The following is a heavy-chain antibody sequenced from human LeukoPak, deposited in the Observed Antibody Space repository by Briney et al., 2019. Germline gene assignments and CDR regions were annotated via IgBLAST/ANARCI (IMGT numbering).Heavy chain of an antibody. V-gene: IGHV1-69*05. CDR2: IIPIFGTA. CDR1: GGTFSSYA. J-gene: IGHJ4*02. Sequence: SVKVSCKAPGGTFSSYAISWVRQAPGQGLEWMGGIIPIFGTANYAQKFQGRVTITTDESTSTAYMELSSLRSEDTAVYYCARAGGIRFGELMGFDYWGQGTLVTVSS. D-gene: IGHD3-10*01. CDR3: ARAGGIRFGELMGFDY.